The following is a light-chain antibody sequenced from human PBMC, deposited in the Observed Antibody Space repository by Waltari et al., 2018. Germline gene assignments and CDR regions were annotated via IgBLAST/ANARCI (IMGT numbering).Light chain of an antibody. CDR3: QQASSFPIT. J-gene: IGKJ3*01. Sequence: TCRAGQGINNLLAWYQQKPEKAPKLLIYAACILQTGVPERFSGSGSGTEFTLTISSRQPEDFATYYCQQASSFPITFVPGTKVDIK. CDR1: QGINNL. CDR2: AAC. V-gene: IGKV1-12*01.